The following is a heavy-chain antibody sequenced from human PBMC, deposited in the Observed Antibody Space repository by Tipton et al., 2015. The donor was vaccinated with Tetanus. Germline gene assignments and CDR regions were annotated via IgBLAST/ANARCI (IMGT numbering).Heavy chain of an antibody. D-gene: IGHD6-19*01. CDR3: ARHQAVAGTQPLFDY. V-gene: IGHV5-10-1*01. Sequence: QLVQSGAEVKKPGESLRISCKGSGYSFTSYWISWVRQMPGKGLEWMGRIDPSDSYTNYSPSFQGHVTISADKSISTAYLQWSSLKASDPAMYYCARHQAVAGTQPLFDYWGQGTLVTVSS. CDR2: IDPSDSYT. CDR1: GYSFTSYW. J-gene: IGHJ4*02.